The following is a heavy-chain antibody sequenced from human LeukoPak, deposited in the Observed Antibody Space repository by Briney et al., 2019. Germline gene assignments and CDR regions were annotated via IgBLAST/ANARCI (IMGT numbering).Heavy chain of an antibody. J-gene: IGHJ3*02. CDR2: IYHSGST. CDR1: GGSISSSNW. V-gene: IGHV4-4*02. D-gene: IGHD3-16*01. CDR3: ATTPRWGRGGNDAFDI. Sequence: PSGTLSLTCAVSGGSISSSNWWSWVRQPPGKGLEWIGEIYHSGSTNYNPSLKSRVTISVDKSKNQFSLKLSSVTAADTAVYYCATTPRWGRGGNDAFDIWGQGTMVTVSS.